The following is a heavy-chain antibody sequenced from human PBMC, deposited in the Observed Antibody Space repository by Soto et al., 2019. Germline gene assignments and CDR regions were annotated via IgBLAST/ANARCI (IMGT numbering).Heavy chain of an antibody. D-gene: IGHD3-22*01. J-gene: IGHJ4*02. Sequence: TSETLSLPCTVSGGSIISSSYYWGWIRQPPGQGLEWLGTIYSLGNTYYNPSLKSRVTISVDKSKSQLFLKLSSVTAPDTAVYYCARQIYDSSGYYYAYWGQGTLVTGSS. CDR3: ARQIYDSSGYYYAY. CDR2: IYSLGNT. CDR1: GGSIISSSYY. V-gene: IGHV4-39*01.